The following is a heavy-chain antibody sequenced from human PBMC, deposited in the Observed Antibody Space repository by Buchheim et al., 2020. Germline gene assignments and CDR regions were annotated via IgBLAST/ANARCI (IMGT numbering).Heavy chain of an antibody. CDR2: INSDGVTT. CDR1: GFTFNFNW. Sequence: EVQLVESGGGVVQPGGSLRLSCAASGFTFNFNWMHWVRQTPEKGLVWVSHINSDGVTTKYADSVRGRFTISRDNARNPLYLQMNSLGAEDTGIYYCVRDLFEWQLLSPAYWGQGTL. CDR3: VRDLFEWQLLSPAY. J-gene: IGHJ4*02. V-gene: IGHV3-74*01. D-gene: IGHD3-9*01.